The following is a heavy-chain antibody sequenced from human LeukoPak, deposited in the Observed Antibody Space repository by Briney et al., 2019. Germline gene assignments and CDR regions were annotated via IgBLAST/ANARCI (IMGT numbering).Heavy chain of an antibody. D-gene: IGHD3-22*01. CDR2: IYYSGST. J-gene: IGHJ4*02. CDR3: AXXXHINYYDSSGYLNAFDY. V-gene: IGHV4-39*01. Sequence: GSLRLSCAASGFTFSSYAMSWIRQPPGKGLEWIGSIYYSGSTYYNPSLKSRVTISVDTSKNQFSLKLSSVTAADTAVYYCAXXXHINYYDSSGYLNAFDYWGQGTLVTVSS. CDR1: GFTFSSYA.